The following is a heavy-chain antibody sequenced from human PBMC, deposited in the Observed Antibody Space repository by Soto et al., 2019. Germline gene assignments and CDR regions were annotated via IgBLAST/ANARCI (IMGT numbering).Heavy chain of an antibody. CDR2: IYYSGST. D-gene: IGHD6-6*01. J-gene: IGHJ4*02. CDR3: ARGRGGIAARLGFLWSYFDY. CDR1: GGSISSGGYY. Sequence: SETLSLTCTVSGGSISSGGYYWSWIRQHPGKGLEWIGYIYYSGSTYYNPSLKSRVTISVDTSKNQFSLKLSSVTAADTAVYYCARGRGGIAARLGFLWSYFDYWGQGTLVTVSS. V-gene: IGHV4-31*03.